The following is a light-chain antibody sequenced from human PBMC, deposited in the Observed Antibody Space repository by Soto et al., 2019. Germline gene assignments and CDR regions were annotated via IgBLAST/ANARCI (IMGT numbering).Light chain of an antibody. J-gene: IGKJ1*01. CDR1: QNINSW. CDR2: DAS. CDR3: QHGWS. V-gene: IGKV1-5*01. Sequence: IQMTQSPSTVSASVGERVTITCRASQNINSWLAWYQQKPGKTPKFLIYDASILQSGVPSRFSGSGFGTEFTLTVSILQPDDFATYYCQHGWSFGQGTKVDIK.